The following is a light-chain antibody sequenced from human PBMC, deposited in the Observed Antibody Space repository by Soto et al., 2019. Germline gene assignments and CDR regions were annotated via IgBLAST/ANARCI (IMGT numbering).Light chain of an antibody. J-gene: IGKJ5*01. CDR2: GPS. Sequence: IVLTQAPATLSLSPGKRASLSCRASQNISNYLIWYQQKPGQXHRXXIYGPSSRAAGIPDRFSGSGSGTDGTITISRLEPEDFEVYYGHQYGSSPRTFGQGTRLEIK. V-gene: IGKV3-20*01. CDR3: HQYGSSPRT. CDR1: QNISNY.